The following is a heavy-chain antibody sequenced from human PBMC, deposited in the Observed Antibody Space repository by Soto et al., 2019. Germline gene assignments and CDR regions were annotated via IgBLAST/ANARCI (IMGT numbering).Heavy chain of an antibody. J-gene: IGHJ6*03. CDR2: INHSGST. V-gene: IGHV4-34*01. Sequence: QVQLQQWGAGLLKPSETLSLTCAVYGGSFSGYYWSWIRQPPGKGLEWIGEINHSGSTNYNPSLKSRVTISVDTSKNQFSRKLSSVTAADTAVYYCARGNRSITIFGVVGGYYYYMDVWGKGTTVTVSS. D-gene: IGHD3-3*01. CDR3: ARGNRSITIFGVVGGYYYYMDV. CDR1: GGSFSGYY.